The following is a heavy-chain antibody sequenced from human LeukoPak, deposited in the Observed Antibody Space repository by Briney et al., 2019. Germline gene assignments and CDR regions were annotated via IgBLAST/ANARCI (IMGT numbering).Heavy chain of an antibody. D-gene: IGHD5-18*01. CDR3: AKEPDTAMSHYYYYYMDV. CDR1: GFTFSDYY. V-gene: IGHV3-23*01. Sequence: PGGSLRLSCAASGFTFSDYYMSWIRQAPGKGLEWVSAISGSGGSTYYADSVKGRFTISRDNSKNTLYLQMNSLRAEDTAVYYCAKEPDTAMSHYYYYYMDVWGKGTTVTVSS. CDR2: ISGSGGST. J-gene: IGHJ6*03.